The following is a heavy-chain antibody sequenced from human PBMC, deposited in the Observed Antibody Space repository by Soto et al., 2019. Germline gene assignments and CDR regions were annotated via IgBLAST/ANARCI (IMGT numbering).Heavy chain of an antibody. CDR3: ARVQTEEKYYGSGSYYNPLDY. Sequence: PGGSLRLSCAASGFTFSDYYMSWIRQAPGKGLEWVSYISSSGSTIYYADSVKGRFTISRDNAKNSLYLQMNSLRAEDTAVYYCARVQTEEKYYGSGSYYNPLDYWGQGTLVTVSS. D-gene: IGHD3-10*01. V-gene: IGHV3-11*01. CDR1: GFTFSDYY. J-gene: IGHJ4*02. CDR2: ISSSGSTI.